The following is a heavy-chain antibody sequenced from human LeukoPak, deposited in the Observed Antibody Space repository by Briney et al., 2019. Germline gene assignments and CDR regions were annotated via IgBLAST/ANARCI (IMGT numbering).Heavy chain of an antibody. V-gene: IGHV1-46*01. Sequence: ASVKVSCKASGYTFTSYYMHWVRQAPGQGLEWMGIINPSGGSTSYAQKFQGRVTMTRDTSTSTVYMELSSLRSEDTAVYYCASTPYYYDSSGYYPRDAFDIWGQGTMVTVSS. CDR1: GYTFTSYY. CDR3: ASTPYYYDSSGYYPRDAFDI. CDR2: INPSGGST. J-gene: IGHJ3*02. D-gene: IGHD3-22*01.